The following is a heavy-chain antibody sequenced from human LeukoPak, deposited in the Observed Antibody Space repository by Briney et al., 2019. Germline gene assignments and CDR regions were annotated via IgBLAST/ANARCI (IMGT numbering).Heavy chain of an antibody. CDR1: GGSISSSNW. CDR2: IYHSGST. CDR3: ARGMLWFGELLFAFDI. V-gene: IGHV4-4*02. D-gene: IGHD3-10*01. Sequence: PSETLSLTCAVSGGSISSSNWWSWVRQPPGKGLEWIGEIYHSGSTNYNPSLKSRVTISVDTSKNQFSLKLSSVTAADTAVYYCARGMLWFGELLFAFDIWGQGTMATVSS. J-gene: IGHJ3*02.